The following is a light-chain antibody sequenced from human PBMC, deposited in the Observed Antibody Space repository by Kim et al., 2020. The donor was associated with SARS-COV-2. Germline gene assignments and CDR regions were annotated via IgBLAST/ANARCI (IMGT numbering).Light chain of an antibody. V-gene: IGLV1-44*01. J-gene: IGLJ3*02. CDR2: TDD. Sequence: QSVLTQPPSASGTPGQRVTISCSGSSSNIGSDTVNWYQQLPGTAPKLLIHTDDERPSGVPVRFSGSKSGTSASLAISGLQSEDEADYYCAVWDDSLNGWMFGGGTQLTVL. CDR1: SSNIGSDT. CDR3: AVWDDSLNGWM.